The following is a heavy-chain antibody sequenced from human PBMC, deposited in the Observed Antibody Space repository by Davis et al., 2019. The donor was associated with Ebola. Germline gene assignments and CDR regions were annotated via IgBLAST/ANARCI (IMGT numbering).Heavy chain of an antibody. V-gene: IGHV4-31*03. J-gene: IGHJ6*02. CDR2: ISYSGST. Sequence: MPSETLSLTCHFSSGSITSGGYYWSWIRQHPGKGLEWIGYISYSGSTYYNPSLKRRVTISVDTSKNQFSLKLSSVTAADTAVYYCARDMGYYYGSGSGLDVWGQGATVTVSS. CDR1: SGSITSGGYY. D-gene: IGHD3-10*01. CDR3: ARDMGYYYGSGSGLDV.